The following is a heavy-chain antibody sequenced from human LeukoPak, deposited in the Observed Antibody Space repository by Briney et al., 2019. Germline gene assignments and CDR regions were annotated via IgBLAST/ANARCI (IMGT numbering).Heavy chain of an antibody. J-gene: IGHJ4*02. CDR3: ARGRWYLDN. CDR2: ISSSSRTI. D-gene: IGHD4-23*01. V-gene: IGHV3-48*01. CDR1: GFTFSDYN. Sequence: HPGGSLRLSCAGTGFTFSDYNMKWVRQAPGKGLEWVSYISSSSRTIYYADSVKGRLTISRDNAKNSLYLQMNSLRAEDTAVYYCARGRWYLDNWGQGTLVTVSS.